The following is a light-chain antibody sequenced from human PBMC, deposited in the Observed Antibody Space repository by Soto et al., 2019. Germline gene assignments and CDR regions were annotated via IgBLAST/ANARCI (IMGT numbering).Light chain of an antibody. J-gene: IGKJ4*01. CDR2: GAS. V-gene: IGKV3-20*01. CDR1: QSVSSSY. CDR3: QLNGLSPF. Sequence: IGLTQSPGTLSLSPGERATLSCRASQSVSSSYLARYQQKPGQAPRLIIYGASSRATGIPDSISGSGSGTDFTITISRLEPEDFAVYYCQLNGLSPFFGGGTKVEIK.